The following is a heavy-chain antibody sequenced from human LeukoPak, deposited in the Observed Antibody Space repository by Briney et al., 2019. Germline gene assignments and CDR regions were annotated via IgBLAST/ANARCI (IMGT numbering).Heavy chain of an antibody. J-gene: IGHJ4*02. D-gene: IGHD3-22*01. Sequence: PSETLSLTCAVYGGSFSGYYWSWIRQHPGKGLEWIGYIYYSGSTYYNPSLKSRVTISVDTSKNQFSLKLSSVTAADTAVYYCARAPYDSSGYYYYFDYWGQGTLVTVSS. CDR3: ARAPYDSSGYYYYFDY. CDR1: GGSFSGYY. CDR2: IYYSGST. V-gene: IGHV4-31*11.